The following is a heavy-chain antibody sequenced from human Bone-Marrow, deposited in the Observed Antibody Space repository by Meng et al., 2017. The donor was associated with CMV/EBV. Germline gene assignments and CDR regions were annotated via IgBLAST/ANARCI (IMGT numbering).Heavy chain of an antibody. CDR1: GFTFSDYY. D-gene: IGHD6-13*01. CDR2: ISSRDTTI. Sequence: GESLKISCAASGFTFSDYYMSWTRQAPGKGLEWVSYISSRDTTIYYADSVKGRVTISRDNAQNSLSLPMNGLRAEDTAVYYSARERPNSRWGFNDWGQGTRVTGSS. V-gene: IGHV3-11*04. J-gene: IGHJ4*01. CDR3: ARERPNSRWGFND.